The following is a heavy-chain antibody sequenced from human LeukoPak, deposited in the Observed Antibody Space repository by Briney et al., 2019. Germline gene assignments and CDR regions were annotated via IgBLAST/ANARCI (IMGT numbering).Heavy chain of an antibody. CDR3: ARDLGYCSSISCQRNWFDP. CDR2: ISTYNGNT. CDR1: GYTFTNNG. Sequence: ASVKVSCKASGYTFTNNGISWVRQAPGQGLEWMGWISTYNGNTNYAQKLQDRVTMTTDTSTSTAYMELRSLRSEDTAVYYCARDLGYCSSISCQRNWFDPWGQGTLVTVSS. J-gene: IGHJ5*02. V-gene: IGHV1-18*01. D-gene: IGHD2-2*01.